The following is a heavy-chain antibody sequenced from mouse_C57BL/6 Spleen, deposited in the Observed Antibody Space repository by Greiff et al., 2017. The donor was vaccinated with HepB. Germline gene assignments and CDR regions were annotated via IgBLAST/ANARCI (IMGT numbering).Heavy chain of an antibody. CDR2: ISSGSSTN. D-gene: IGHD2-4*01. CDR3: ARKDYGALAY. CDR1: GFTFSDYG. J-gene: IGHJ3*01. Sequence: EVQRVESGGGLVKPGGSLKLSCAASGFTFSDYGMHWVRQAPEKGLEWVAYISSGSSTNYYADTVKGRSTISRDNAKNTLFLQMTSLRSEDTAMYYCARKDYGALAYWGQGTLVTVSA. V-gene: IGHV5-17*01.